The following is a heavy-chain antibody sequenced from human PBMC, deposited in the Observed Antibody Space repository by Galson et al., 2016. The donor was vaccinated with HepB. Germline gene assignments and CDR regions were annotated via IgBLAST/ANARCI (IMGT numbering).Heavy chain of an antibody. D-gene: IGHD3-22*01. V-gene: IGHV3-33*01. CDR1: GFTLSTYG. CDR3: VRDYAMIVLAAGY. J-gene: IGHJ4*02. CDR2: LWSDGSNK. Sequence: SLRLSCAASGFTLSTYGMHWVRQAPGKGLEWVAVLWSDGSNKDYADSVKGRFTISRDDSKNTLYLQMNSLRAEDTAVYYCVRDYAMIVLAAGYWGQGTLVTVSS.